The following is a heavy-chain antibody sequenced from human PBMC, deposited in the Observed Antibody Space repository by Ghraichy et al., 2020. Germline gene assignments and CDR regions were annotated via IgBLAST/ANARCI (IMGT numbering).Heavy chain of an antibody. CDR1: GFSLSNARMG. V-gene: IGHV2-26*01. CDR3: ARILRGEYEFWSGYYTSYRSDYYYGMDV. Sequence: SGPTLVKPTETLTLTCTVSGFSLSNARMGVSWIRQPPGKALEWLAHIFSNDEKSYSTSLKSRLTISKDTSKSQVVLTMTNMDPVDTATYYCARILRGEYEFWSGYYTSYRSDYYYGMDVWGQGTTVTVSS. D-gene: IGHD3-3*01. J-gene: IGHJ6*02. CDR2: IFSNDEK.